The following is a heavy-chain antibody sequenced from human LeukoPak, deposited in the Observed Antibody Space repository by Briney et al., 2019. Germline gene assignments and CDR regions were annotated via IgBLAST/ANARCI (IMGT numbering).Heavy chain of an antibody. J-gene: IGHJ4*02. D-gene: IGHD3-16*01. CDR1: GGSISSYY. V-gene: IGHV4-59*01. Sequence: SETLSLTCTVSGGSISSYYWSWIRQPPGKGLEWIGYIYYSGSTNYNPSLKSRVTISEDTSKNQFSLKLSSVTAADTAVYYCARGLAGHVFAYWGQGTLVTVSS. CDR3: ARGLAGHVFAY. CDR2: IYYSGST.